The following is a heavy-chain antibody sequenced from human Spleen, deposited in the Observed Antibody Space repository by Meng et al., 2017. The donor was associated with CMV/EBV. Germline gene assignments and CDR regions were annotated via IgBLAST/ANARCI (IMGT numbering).Heavy chain of an antibody. CDR1: TFSAYY. J-gene: IGHJ4*02. CDR2: ISSSGSPI. D-gene: IGHD2-2*01. CDR3: ATLVVVPAAITRVSMRDY. V-gene: IGHV3-11*01. Sequence: TFSAYYMSWLRHAPVKVLEWVSYISSSGSPIYYADSVKGRFTISRDNAKNSLYLQMNSLRAEDTAVYYCATLVVVPAAITRVSMRDYWGQGTLVTVSS.